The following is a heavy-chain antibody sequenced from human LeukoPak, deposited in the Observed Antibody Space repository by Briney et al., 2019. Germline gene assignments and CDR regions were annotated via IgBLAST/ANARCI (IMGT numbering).Heavy chain of an antibody. Sequence: PSETLSLTCTVSGGSISSYYWSWIRQPPGKGLEWIGYIYHSGSTNYNPSLKSRVTISVDASKNQFSLKLSSVTAADTAVYYCARELKVGATSNFDYWGQGTLVTVSS. CDR1: GGSISSYY. J-gene: IGHJ4*02. CDR2: IYHSGST. V-gene: IGHV4-59*01. CDR3: ARELKVGATSNFDY. D-gene: IGHD1-26*01.